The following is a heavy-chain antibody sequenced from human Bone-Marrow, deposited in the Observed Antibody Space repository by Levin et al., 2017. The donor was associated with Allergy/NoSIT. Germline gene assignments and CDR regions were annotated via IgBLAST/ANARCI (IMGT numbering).Heavy chain of an antibody. D-gene: IGHD3-22*01. V-gene: IGHV4-34*01. CDR1: GGSFSGYY. CDR2: INHSGST. J-gene: IGHJ5*02. Sequence: SETLSLTCAVYGGSFSGYYWSWIRQPPGKGLEWIGEINHSGSTNYNPSLKSRVTISVDTSKNQFSLKLSSVTAADTAVYYCARGRFNYYDSSGYYRTMNWFDPWGQGTLVTVSS. CDR3: ARGRFNYYDSSGYYRTMNWFDP.